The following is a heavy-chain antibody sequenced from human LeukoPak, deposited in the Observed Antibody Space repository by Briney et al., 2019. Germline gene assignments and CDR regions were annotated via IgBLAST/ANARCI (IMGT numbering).Heavy chain of an antibody. CDR1: GFTFSRYW. D-gene: IGHD4-17*01. J-gene: IGHJ4*02. V-gene: IGHV3-7*01. CDR2: IKQDGSEQ. CDR3: ARGRAPRVLTGHYGWAILDY. Sequence: GGSLRLSCAPSGFTFSRYWMSWVRQAPGKGLEWVANIKQDGSEQYYVDSVKGRFTISRDNAKNSLYLQMNSLRAEDTAVYFCARGRAPRVLTGHYGWAILDYWGQGTLVTVSS.